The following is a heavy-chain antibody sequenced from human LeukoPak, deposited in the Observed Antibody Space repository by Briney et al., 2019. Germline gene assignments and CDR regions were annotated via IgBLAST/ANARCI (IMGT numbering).Heavy chain of an antibody. CDR2: INWNGGST. D-gene: IGHD2-15*01. Sequence: GGSLRLSCTASGLTFDDYGMSWVRQAPGKGLEWVSGINWNGGSTGYADSVKGRFTISRDNAKNSLYLQMNSLRAEDTALYYCARELGYCSGGSCERNYYFDYWGQGTLVTVSS. J-gene: IGHJ4*02. CDR3: ARELGYCSGGSCERNYYFDY. CDR1: GLTFDDYG. V-gene: IGHV3-20*04.